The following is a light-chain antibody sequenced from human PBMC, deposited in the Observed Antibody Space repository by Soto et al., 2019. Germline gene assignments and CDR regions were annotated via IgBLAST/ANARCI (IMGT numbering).Light chain of an antibody. CDR3: QQYVNLPYT. Sequence: DIQISHPRPSLPAYVGDRFTITCQASQDLTNYLNWYQQRAGEAPKLLIYDTITLEEGVPTRFSGGGSGTDFTFTINGLQPEDAAIYSCQQYVNLPYTFGQGTRLEIK. V-gene: IGKV1-33*01. CDR2: DTI. J-gene: IGKJ5*01. CDR1: QDLTNY.